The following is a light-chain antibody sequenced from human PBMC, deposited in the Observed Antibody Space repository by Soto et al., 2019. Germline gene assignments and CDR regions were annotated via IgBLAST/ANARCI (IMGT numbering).Light chain of an antibody. V-gene: IGLV2-23*01. J-gene: IGLJ1*01. CDR1: SSDVGSYNL. Sequence: SVLTPPASVSGSPGQAITISCTGTSSDVGSYNLVSWYQQHPGKAPKLMIYEGSKRPSGVSNRFSGSKSGNTASLTISGLQAEDEADYYCCSYAGSSTYVFGTGTKVTV. CDR3: CSYAGSSTYV. CDR2: EGS.